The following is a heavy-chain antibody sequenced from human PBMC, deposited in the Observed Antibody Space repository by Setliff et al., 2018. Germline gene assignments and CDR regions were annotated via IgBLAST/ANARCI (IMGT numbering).Heavy chain of an antibody. Sequence: SETLSLTCAVYGGSFSGNYWSWIRQPPGKGLEWIGNIYHSGSTYYNPSLKSRVTISVDTSKNQFSLKLSSVTAADTAVYYCARRETYYNFWSGYYAYWGQGTLVTSPQ. CDR2: IYHSGST. CDR3: ARRETYYNFWSGYYAY. CDR1: GGSFSGNY. D-gene: IGHD3-3*01. J-gene: IGHJ4*02. V-gene: IGHV4-34*01.